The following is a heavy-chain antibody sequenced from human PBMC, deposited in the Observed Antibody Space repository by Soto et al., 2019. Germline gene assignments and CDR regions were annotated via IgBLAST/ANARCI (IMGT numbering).Heavy chain of an antibody. D-gene: IGHD6-13*01. Sequence: PSEALSLTCAGYGGTFSGYYWSWIRQPPGKGLEWIGEINHSGSTNYNPSLKSRGTISVDTSKNQFSLKLSSVTAADTSVYYCACRASSSWYITDFWGQGTLVTVSS. J-gene: IGHJ4*02. CDR2: INHSGST. CDR1: GGTFSGYY. CDR3: ACRASSSWYITDF. V-gene: IGHV4-34*08.